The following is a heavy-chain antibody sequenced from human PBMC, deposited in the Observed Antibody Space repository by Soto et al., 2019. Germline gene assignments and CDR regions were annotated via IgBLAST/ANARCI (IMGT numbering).Heavy chain of an antibody. CDR2: TYYRSKWYN. D-gene: IGHD3-22*01. CDR1: GDSVSSNSAA. V-gene: IGHV6-1*01. J-gene: IGHJ5*02. Sequence: LRTLSLTCAISGDSVSSNSAAWNWIRQSPSRGLEWLGRTYYRSKWYNDYAVSVKSRITINPDTSKNQFSLQLNSVTPEDTAVYYCARGLTDYDRSGYYDWFDPWGQGTLVTVSS. CDR3: ARGLTDYDRSGYYDWFDP.